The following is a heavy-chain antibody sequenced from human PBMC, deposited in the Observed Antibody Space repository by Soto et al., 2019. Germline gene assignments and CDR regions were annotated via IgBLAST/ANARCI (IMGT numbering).Heavy chain of an antibody. CDR1: GGSISSGDYY. V-gene: IGHV4-30-4*01. J-gene: IGHJ4*02. D-gene: IGHD5-12*01. CDR2: IYYSGST. Sequence: QVQLQESGPGLVKPSQTLSLTCTVSGGSISSGDYYWSWIRQPPGKGLEWIGYIYYSGSTYYNPSLKSRVTISVDTSKNQFSLKLSSVTAADTAVYYCVRVPSYSGFLLYYFDYWGQGTLVTVSS. CDR3: VRVPSYSGFLLYYFDY.